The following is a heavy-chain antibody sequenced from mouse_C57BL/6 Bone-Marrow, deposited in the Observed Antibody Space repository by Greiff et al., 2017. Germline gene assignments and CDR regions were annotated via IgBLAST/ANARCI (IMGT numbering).Heavy chain of an antibody. D-gene: IGHD3-2*02. CDR2: IYPRDGST. J-gene: IGHJ4*01. Sequence: VQLQQSDAELVKPGASVKISCKVSGYTFTDHTIHWVKQRPEQGLEWIGYIYPRDGSTKYNDKFKGKATLTADKSSSTAYLQLNSLTSEDYDVYFCASQAAQAPYYYAMGYWGQGTSVTVSS. CDR1: GYTFTDHT. CDR3: ASQAAQAPYYYAMGY. V-gene: IGHV1-78*01.